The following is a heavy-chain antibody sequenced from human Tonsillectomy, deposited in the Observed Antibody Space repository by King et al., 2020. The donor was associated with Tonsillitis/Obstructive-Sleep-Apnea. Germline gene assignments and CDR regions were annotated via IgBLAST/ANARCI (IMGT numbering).Heavy chain of an antibody. CDR1: GYTFTSYD. J-gene: IGHJ6*03. CDR2: MNPNSGNT. D-gene: IGHD1-7*01. Sequence: VQLVESGAEVKKPGASVKVSCKASGYTFTSYDINWVRQATGQGLEWMGWMNPNSGNTGYAQKFQGRVTMTRNTSISTAYMELSSLRSEDTAVYYCARQTTSPLYYYCYYMDVWGKGTTVTVSS. CDR3: ARQTTSPLYYYCYYMDV. V-gene: IGHV1-8*01.